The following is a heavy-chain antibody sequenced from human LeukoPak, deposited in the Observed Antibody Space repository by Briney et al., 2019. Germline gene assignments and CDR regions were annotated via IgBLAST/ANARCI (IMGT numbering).Heavy chain of an antibody. J-gene: IGHJ4*02. CDR2: IKSKTDGGTT. CDR3: TTALTHNFDY. CDR1: GFTFSSAW. V-gene: IGHV3-15*01. Sequence: PGGSLRLSCAASGFTFSSAWMTWVRQAPGKGLEWVGRIKSKTDGGTTEFAAPVKGRFTIPRDDSKNTLFLQMNSLKTEDTAVYYCTTALTHNFDYWGQGTLVTVSS.